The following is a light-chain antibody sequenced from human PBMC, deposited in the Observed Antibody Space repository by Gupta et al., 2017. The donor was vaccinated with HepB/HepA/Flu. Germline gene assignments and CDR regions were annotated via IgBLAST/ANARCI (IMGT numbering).Light chain of an antibody. CDR3: LQYKTYPWT. CDR1: QDIRNN. J-gene: IGKJ1*01. Sequence: DIQMTQSPSSLSASVGDRVTITCRASQDIRNNLGWYQQQPGTVPKCLIYAAFTLQTGVPSRFSGSTFGTEFTLTISSLQPEDFATYYCLQYKTYPWTFGQGTKVEIK. CDR2: AAF. V-gene: IGKV1-17*01.